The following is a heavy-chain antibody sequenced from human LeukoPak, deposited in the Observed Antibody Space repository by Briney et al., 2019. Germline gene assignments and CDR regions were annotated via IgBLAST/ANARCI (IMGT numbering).Heavy chain of an antibody. D-gene: IGHD6-6*01. CDR3: AREGIAARAAFDI. J-gene: IGHJ3*02. V-gene: IGHV4-39*07. CDR1: GGSISSSSYY. Sequence: SETLSLTCTVSGGSISSSSYYWGWIRQPPGKGLEWIGSIYYSGSTYYNPSLKSRVTISVDTSKNQFSLKLSSVTAADTAVYYCAREGIAARAAFDIWGQGTMVTVSS. CDR2: IYYSGST.